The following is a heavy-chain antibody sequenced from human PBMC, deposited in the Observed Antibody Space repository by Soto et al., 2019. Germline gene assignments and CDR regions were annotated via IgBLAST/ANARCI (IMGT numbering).Heavy chain of an antibody. CDR3: ARGEYCSSTSCLNGYYYYYYGMDV. D-gene: IGHD2-2*01. CDR2: IYTSGST. CDR1: GGSISSYY. Sequence: PSETLSLTCTVSGGSISSYYWSWIRQPAGKGLEWIGRIYTSGSTNYNPSLKSRVTMSVDTSKNQFSLKLSSVTAADTAVYYCARGEYCSSTSCLNGYYYYYYGMDVWGQGTTVTV. J-gene: IGHJ6*02. V-gene: IGHV4-4*07.